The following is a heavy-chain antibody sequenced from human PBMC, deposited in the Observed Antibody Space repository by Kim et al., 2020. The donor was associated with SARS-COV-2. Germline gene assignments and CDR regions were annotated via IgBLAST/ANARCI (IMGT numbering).Heavy chain of an antibody. CDR1: GGSISSGGYY. V-gene: IGHV4-31*03. CDR2: IYYSGST. Sequence: SETLSLTCTVSGGSISSGGYYWSWIRQHPGKGLEWIGYIYYSGSTYYNPSLKSRVTISVDTSKNQFSLKLSSVTAADTAVYYCARDFPAGDYFDYWGQGTLVTVSS. J-gene: IGHJ4*02. CDR3: ARDFPAGDYFDY.